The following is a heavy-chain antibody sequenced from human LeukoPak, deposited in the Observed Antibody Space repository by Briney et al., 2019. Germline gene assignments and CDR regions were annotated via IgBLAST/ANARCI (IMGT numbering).Heavy chain of an antibody. CDR2: IYSGGST. CDR1: GFTVSSNY. D-gene: IGHD6-19*01. Sequence: GGSLRLSCAASGFTVSSNYMSWVRQAPGKGLEWVSSIYSGGSTYYAESVKGRCTISRDNSKNKVYLQMNSLRAEDTAVYFCARVRLDSSERDLDAFENWGPGTMVTVSS. V-gene: IGHV3-53*01. CDR3: ARVRLDSSERDLDAFEN. J-gene: IGHJ3*02.